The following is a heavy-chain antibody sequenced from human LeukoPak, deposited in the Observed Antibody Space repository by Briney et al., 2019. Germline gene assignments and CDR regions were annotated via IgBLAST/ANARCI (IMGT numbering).Heavy chain of an antibody. CDR2: IIPIFGTA. V-gene: IGHV1-69*05. Sequence: SVKVSCKASGGTFSSYAISWVRQAPGQGLEWVGRIIPIFGTANYAQKFQGRVTITTDESTSTAYMELSSLRSEDTAVYYCAREINYYDSSGYIWGATRFDPWGQGTLVTVSS. CDR1: GGTFSSYA. J-gene: IGHJ5*02. D-gene: IGHD3-22*01. CDR3: AREINYYDSSGYIWGATRFDP.